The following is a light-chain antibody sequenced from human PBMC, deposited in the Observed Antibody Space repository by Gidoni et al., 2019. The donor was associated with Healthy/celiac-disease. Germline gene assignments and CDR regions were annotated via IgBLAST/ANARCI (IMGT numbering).Light chain of an antibody. V-gene: IGKV1-39*01. Sequence: DIQMTQSPSYLSASVGDRVTITCRASQSISNYLNWYQQKPGKAPKLLNYAASSLQSGVPSRFSGSGSGTDFTLTINSLQPEDFATYYCQQSYSTPPTFGQGTKVEIK. J-gene: IGKJ1*01. CDR1: QSISNY. CDR3: QQSYSTPPT. CDR2: AAS.